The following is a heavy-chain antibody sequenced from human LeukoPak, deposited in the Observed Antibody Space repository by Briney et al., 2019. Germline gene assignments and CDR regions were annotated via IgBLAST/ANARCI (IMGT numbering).Heavy chain of an antibody. V-gene: IGHV3-74*01. CDR3: ARDYGRSRDYGMDV. J-gene: IGHJ6*02. CDR2: INSDGSST. CDR1: GFTFSSYW. D-gene: IGHD3-10*01. Sequence: GGSLRLSCAASGFTFSSYWMHWVRQAPGKGLVWVSRINSDGSSTTYTDSVKGRFTISRDNAKNTLYLQMNSLRAEDTAVYFCARDYGRSRDYGMDVWGQGTTVTVSS.